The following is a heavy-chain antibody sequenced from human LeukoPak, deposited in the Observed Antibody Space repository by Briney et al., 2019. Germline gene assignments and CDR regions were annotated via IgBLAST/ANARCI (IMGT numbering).Heavy chain of an antibody. V-gene: IGHV1-69*05. CDR3: ASDRGVSGWRHRGFDY. J-gene: IGHJ4*02. CDR2: IIPIFGTA. CDR1: GGTFISYA. Sequence: SVKVSCKASGGTFISYAISWVRQAPGQGLEWMGRIIPIFGTANYAQKFQGRVTITTDESTSTAYMELSSLRSEDTAVYYCASDRGVSGWRHRGFDYWGQGTLVTVSS. D-gene: IGHD6-19*01.